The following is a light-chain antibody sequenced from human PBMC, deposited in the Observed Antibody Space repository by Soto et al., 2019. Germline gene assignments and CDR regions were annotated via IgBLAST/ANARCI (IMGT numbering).Light chain of an antibody. J-gene: IGLJ2*01. CDR2: LNSDGSH. CDR1: SGHSNYA. CDR3: QTWDTDIVV. Sequence: QLVLTQSPSASASLGASVKLTCTLSSGHSNYAIAWHQQQPEKGPRFLMKLNSDGSHSKGDGIPDRFSGSSSGAERYLTISSLQSEDEGDYYCQTWDTDIVVFGGGTKLTVL. V-gene: IGLV4-69*01.